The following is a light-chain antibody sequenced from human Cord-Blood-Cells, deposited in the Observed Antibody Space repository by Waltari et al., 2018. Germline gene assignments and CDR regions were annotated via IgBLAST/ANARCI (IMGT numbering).Light chain of an antibody. V-gene: IGKV1-12*01. J-gene: IGKJ1*01. Sequence: DIQMTQSPSSVSASVGDRVTITCQASQGISSWLALYQQKPGKAPKLLIYAASSLQSGVPSRFSGSGSGTDFTLTISSLQPEDFATYYCEQANSFPRPFGQGTKVEIK. CDR3: EQANSFPRP. CDR2: AAS. CDR1: QGISSW.